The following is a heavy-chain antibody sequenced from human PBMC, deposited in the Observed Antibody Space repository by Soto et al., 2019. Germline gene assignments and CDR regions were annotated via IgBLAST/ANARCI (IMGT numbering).Heavy chain of an antibody. J-gene: IGHJ4*02. V-gene: IGHV3-30-3*01. Sequence: GGSLRLSCAASGFTFSSNAMHWVRQAPGKGLEWVAVISYDGSNKYYADSVKGRFTISRDNSKNTLYLQMNSLRAEDTAVYYCARALGITGTTEYFDYWGQGTLVTVSS. CDR1: GFTFSSNA. CDR2: ISYDGSNK. D-gene: IGHD1-7*01. CDR3: ARALGITGTTEYFDY.